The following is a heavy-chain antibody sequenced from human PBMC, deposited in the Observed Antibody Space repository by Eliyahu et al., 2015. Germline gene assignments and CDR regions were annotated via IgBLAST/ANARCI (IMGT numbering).Heavy chain of an antibody. Sequence: QVQLVESGGGVVQPGRSLRLSCAASGFTFSSYGMHWVRQAPGKGLEWVAIIWFDGTNKYYADSVKGRFTISRDNSKNTLFLQMGSLRAEDTAVYYCARVFSVDNYYYSYDMDVWGQGTTVTVSS. V-gene: IGHV3-33*01. D-gene: IGHD1-14*01. CDR3: ARVFSVDNYYYSYDMDV. CDR2: IWFDGTNK. CDR1: GFTFSSYG. J-gene: IGHJ6*02.